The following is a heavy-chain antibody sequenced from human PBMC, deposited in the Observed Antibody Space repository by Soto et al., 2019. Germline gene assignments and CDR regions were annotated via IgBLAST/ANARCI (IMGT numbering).Heavy chain of an antibody. D-gene: IGHD5-12*01. J-gene: IGHJ3*02. CDR2: LSRGGGST. CDR1: GFTYSSHG. Sequence: EAQLLESGGELIQPGGSLRLSCAASGFTYSSHGMSWVRQAPGKGLEWIAGLSRGGGSTYYADSVQGRFTISRDNSKNTLDLIMNSLRVEDTALYYCARDGKYRTDGFDIWGQGTMVTVSS. CDR3: ARDGKYRTDGFDI. V-gene: IGHV3-23*01.